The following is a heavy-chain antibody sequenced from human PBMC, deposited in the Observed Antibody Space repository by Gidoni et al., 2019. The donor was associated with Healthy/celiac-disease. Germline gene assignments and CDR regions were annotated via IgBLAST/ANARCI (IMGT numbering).Heavy chain of an antibody. CDR3: ARLCSGGSCYEGFDP. Sequence: QVQLVQSGAEVKKPGASVKVSCKASGYTFTSYYRHWVRQAPGQGLEWMGIINPSGGSTSYAQKFQGRVTMTRDTSTSTVYMELSSLRSEDTAVYYCARLCSGGSCYEGFDPWGQGTLVTVSS. V-gene: IGHV1-46*01. D-gene: IGHD2-15*01. CDR2: INPSGGST. J-gene: IGHJ5*02. CDR1: GYTFTSYY.